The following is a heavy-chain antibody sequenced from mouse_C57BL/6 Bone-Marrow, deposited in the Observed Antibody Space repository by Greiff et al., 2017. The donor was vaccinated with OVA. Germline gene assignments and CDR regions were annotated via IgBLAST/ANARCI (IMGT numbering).Heavy chain of an antibody. CDR3: ARQGYYYGSSSYWYFDV. D-gene: IGHD1-1*01. CDR1: GFTFSSYT. Sequence: EVHLVESGGGLVKPGGSLKLSCAASGFTFSSYTMSWVRQTPEKRLEWVATISGGGGNTYYPDSVKGRFTISRDNAKNTLYLQMSSLRSEDTALYYCARQGYYYGSSSYWYFDVWGTGTTVTVSS. CDR2: ISGGGGNT. J-gene: IGHJ1*03. V-gene: IGHV5-9*01.